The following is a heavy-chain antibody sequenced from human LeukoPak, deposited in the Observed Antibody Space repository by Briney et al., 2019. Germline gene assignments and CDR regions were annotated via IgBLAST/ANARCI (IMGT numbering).Heavy chain of an antibody. CDR2: INTSGST. D-gene: IGHD1-1*01. V-gene: IGHV4-4*07. CDR1: GGSISSYY. Sequence: PSETLSLTCTVSGGSISSYYWSWIRQPAGKGLEWIGRINTSGSTNYNPSLKSRVTISVDKSKNQFSLKLTSVTAADTAVYYCARIGNYYFDYWGQGTLVTVSS. J-gene: IGHJ4*02. CDR3: ARIGNYYFDY.